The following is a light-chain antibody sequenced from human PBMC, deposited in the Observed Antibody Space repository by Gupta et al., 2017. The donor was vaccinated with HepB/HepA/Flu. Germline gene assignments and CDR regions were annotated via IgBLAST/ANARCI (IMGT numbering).Light chain of an antibody. CDR3: QQEYNYPCS. J-gene: IGKJ2*04. Sequence: DIQMTQSPSSLSASVGDRVNITCRASQDVARWLAWYHQKPGKAPKSLIYAASILQSGVPSRFSGSGSGTTFTLTISSLQPEDYGTYYCQQEYNYPCSFGQGTRLDIK. CDR2: AAS. V-gene: IGKV1D-16*01. CDR1: QDVARW.